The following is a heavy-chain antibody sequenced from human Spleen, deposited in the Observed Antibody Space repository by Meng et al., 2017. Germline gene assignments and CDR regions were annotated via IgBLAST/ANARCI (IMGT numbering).Heavy chain of an antibody. V-gene: IGHV4-38-2*01. J-gene: IGHJ5*02. CDR1: GYSISSGSY. CDR3: ARTYYYDSSGYHNWFDP. Sequence: SETLSLTCAVPGYSISSGSYWGWIRQPPGRGLEWMGYIYYSGSTYYNPSLKSRVTISVDTSKNQFSLKLSSVTAADTAVYYCARTYYYDSSGYHNWFDPWGQGTLVTVSS. CDR2: IYYSGST. D-gene: IGHD3-22*01.